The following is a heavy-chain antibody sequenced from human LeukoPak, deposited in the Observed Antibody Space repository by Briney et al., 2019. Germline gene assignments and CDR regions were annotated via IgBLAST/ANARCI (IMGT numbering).Heavy chain of an antibody. CDR3: TRLRDMVAFDI. CDR1: EVTVSNNY. D-gene: IGHD3-10*01. Sequence: GGSLRLSCAASEVTVSNNYMSWVRQAPGKGLEWVSIIYPAGNTFYADSAKGRFTISRDSSKNILYLQMNSLTAEDTAIYYRTRLRDMVAFDIWGQGTKVTVSS. J-gene: IGHJ3*02. CDR2: IYPAGNT. V-gene: IGHV3-53*01.